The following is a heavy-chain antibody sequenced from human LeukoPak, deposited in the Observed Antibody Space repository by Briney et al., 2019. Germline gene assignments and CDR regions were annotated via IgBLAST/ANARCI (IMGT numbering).Heavy chain of an antibody. CDR3: ARQCYDSSGYYWSDAFDF. J-gene: IGHJ3*01. D-gene: IGHD3-22*01. CDR2: IYYSGST. Sequence: PSETLSLTCTVSGGSISSSSYYWGWIRQPPGKGLEWIGSIYYSGSTYYNPSLKSRVTISVDTSKNQFSLKLSSVTAADTAVYYCARQCYDSSGYYWSDAFDFWGQGTMVTVSS. V-gene: IGHV4-39*01. CDR1: GGSISSSSYY.